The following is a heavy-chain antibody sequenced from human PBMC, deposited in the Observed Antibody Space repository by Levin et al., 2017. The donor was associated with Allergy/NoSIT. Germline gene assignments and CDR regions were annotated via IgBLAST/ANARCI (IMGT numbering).Heavy chain of an antibody. CDR2: MKPSNGNT. CDR1: GYTFYNSD. Sequence: ASVKVSCKASGYTFYNSDITWVRQATGQGLEWMGWMKPSNGNTGYAPRFQGRVTMTRDASISTAYMELSSLTSEDTAVYYCARLRIGSYHEFDYWGQGTLVTVSS. D-gene: IGHD1-26*01. V-gene: IGHV1-8*02. J-gene: IGHJ4*02. CDR3: ARLRIGSYHEFDY.